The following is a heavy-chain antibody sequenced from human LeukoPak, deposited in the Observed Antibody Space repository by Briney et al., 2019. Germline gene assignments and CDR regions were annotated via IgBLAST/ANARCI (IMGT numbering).Heavy chain of an antibody. D-gene: IGHD1-14*01. V-gene: IGHV3-53*01. J-gene: IGHJ4*02. CDR1: GVTVITND. CDR2: LYSDGNT. CDR3: ARGVEPLAANTLAY. Sequence: GGSLRLSCAASGVTVITNDMTWVRQAPGQGLESVTVLYSDGNTKYADSVQGRFTISRDNSKNTLYLEMNSLSPDDTAVYYCARGVEPLAANTLAYWGQGTLVTVSS.